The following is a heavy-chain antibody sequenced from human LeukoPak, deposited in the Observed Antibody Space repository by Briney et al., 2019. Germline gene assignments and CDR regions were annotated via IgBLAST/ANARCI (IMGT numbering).Heavy chain of an antibody. CDR3: AKYSGYDLSDLTFDY. CDR2: INHNGNVN. D-gene: IGHD5-12*01. V-gene: IGHV3-7*03. CDR1: GFTFSSYW. J-gene: IGHJ4*02. Sequence: GGSLRLSCAASGFTFSSYWMNWARQAPGKGLEWVASINHNGNVNYYVDSVKGRFTISRDNSKNTLYLQMNSLRAEDTAVYYCAKYSGYDLSDLTFDYWAREPWSPSPQ.